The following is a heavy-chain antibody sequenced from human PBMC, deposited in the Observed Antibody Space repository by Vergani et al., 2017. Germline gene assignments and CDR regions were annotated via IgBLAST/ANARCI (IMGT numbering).Heavy chain of an antibody. CDR2: IYTSGST. CDR1: GGSISSGSYY. V-gene: IGHV4-61*02. D-gene: IGHD4/OR15-4a*01. CDR3: ARGGAGRADY. J-gene: IGHJ4*02. Sequence: QVQLQESGPGLVKPSQTLSLTCTVSGGSISSGSYYWSWIRQPAGKGLEWIGRIYTSGSTNYNPSLKSPVTMSVDTSKNQFSLKLSSVTAADTAVYYCARGGAGRADYWGQGTLVTVSS.